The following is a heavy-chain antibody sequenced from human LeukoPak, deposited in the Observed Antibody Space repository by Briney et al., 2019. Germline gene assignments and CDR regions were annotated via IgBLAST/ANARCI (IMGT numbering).Heavy chain of an antibody. CDR3: ARDPSEVVAASGTSGSGYYYYYMDV. J-gene: IGHJ6*03. CDR1: GFTFSSYA. V-gene: IGHV3-23*01. Sequence: GGSLRLSCAASGFTFSSYAMSWVRQAPGKGLEWVSAISGSGGSTYYADSVKGRFTISRDNSKNTLYLQMNSLRAEDTAVYYCARDPSEVVAASGTSGSGYYYYYMDVWGKGTTVTVSS. D-gene: IGHD2-15*01. CDR2: ISGSGGST.